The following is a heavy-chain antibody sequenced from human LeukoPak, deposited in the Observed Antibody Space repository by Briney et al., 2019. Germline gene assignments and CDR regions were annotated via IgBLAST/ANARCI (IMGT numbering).Heavy chain of an antibody. V-gene: IGHV3-23*01. CDR2: ISGSGGST. CDR1: GFTFSSYA. CDR3: ARGRVSDLAARH. J-gene: IGHJ4*02. D-gene: IGHD6-6*01. Sequence: GGSLRLSCAASGFTFSSYATSWVRQAPGKGLEWVSAISGSGGSTYYADSVKGRFTISRDNSKNTLYLQMNSLRAEDTAVYYCARGRVSDLAARHWGQGTLVTVSS.